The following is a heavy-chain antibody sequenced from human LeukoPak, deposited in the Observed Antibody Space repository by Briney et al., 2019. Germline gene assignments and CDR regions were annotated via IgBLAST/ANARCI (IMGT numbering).Heavy chain of an antibody. D-gene: IGHD3-10*01. CDR2: ISYDGSNK. CDR3: ARVGFGESPFDY. V-gene: IGHV3-30*04. J-gene: IGHJ4*02. CDR1: GFTFSSYA. Sequence: GGSLRLSCAASGFTFSSYAMHWVRQAPGKGLEWVAVISYDGSNKYYADSVKSRFTISRDDSKNTLYLQMNSLRAEDTAVYYCARVGFGESPFDYWGQGTLVTVSS.